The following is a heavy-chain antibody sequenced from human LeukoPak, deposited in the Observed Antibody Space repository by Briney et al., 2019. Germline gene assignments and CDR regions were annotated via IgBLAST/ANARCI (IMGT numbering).Heavy chain of an antibody. D-gene: IGHD2-2*01. CDR1: GFTFSSYS. Sequence: PGGSLRLSCAASGFTFSSYSMNWVRQAPGKGLEWVSSISSSSSYIYYADSVKGRFTISRDNAKNSLYLQMNSLRAEDTAVYYCARDGGYCSSTSCFDYYYNYGMDVWGQGTTVTVSS. CDR2: ISSSSSYI. CDR3: ARDGGYCSSTSCFDYYYNYGMDV. V-gene: IGHV3-21*01. J-gene: IGHJ6*02.